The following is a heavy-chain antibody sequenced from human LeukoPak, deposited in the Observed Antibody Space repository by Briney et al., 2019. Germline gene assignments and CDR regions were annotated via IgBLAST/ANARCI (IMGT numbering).Heavy chain of an antibody. CDR3: ARRAGVPDAKADWFDP. CDR2: MNHSGSA. D-gene: IGHD2-2*01. Sequence: SETLSLTFAVYGESFSGYYWSWIRQPPGKGLEGMGEMNHSGSANYNPSLKSRVTISVDTSKNQFSLKLSSVTAADTAVYYCARRAGVPDAKADWFDPWGQGTLVTVSS. V-gene: IGHV4-34*01. CDR1: GESFSGYY. J-gene: IGHJ5*02.